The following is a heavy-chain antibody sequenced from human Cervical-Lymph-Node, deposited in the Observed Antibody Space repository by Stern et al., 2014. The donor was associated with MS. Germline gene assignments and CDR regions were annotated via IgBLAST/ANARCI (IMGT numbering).Heavy chain of an antibody. V-gene: IGHV1-2*06. CDR2: INPNSGGI. CDR3: ARDTPNDSSGYFSY. D-gene: IGHD3-22*01. Sequence: QVQLVESGAEVRKPGASVKVSCKASGYTFTDHYVHWVRQAPGQGLEWMGRINPNSGGINYAQKFQGRVSITRDTSISTAHMELSRLRSNDTAVYYCARDTPNDSSGYFSYWGQGTLVTVSP. CDR1: GYTFTDHY. J-gene: IGHJ4*02.